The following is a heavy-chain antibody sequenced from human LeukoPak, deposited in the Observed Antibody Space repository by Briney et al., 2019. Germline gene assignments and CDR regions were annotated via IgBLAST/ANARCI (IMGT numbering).Heavy chain of an antibody. CDR2: ISGSGGST. J-gene: IGHJ4*02. Sequence: GGSLRLSCAASGFTFSSYAMSWVRQAPGKGLEWVSAISGSGGSTYYADSVKGRFTISRDNSKNTLYLQMNSLGAEDTAVYYFARCGSGELSPPFDYWGQEPLVTVPS. D-gene: IGHD3-10*01. CDR1: GFTFSSYA. V-gene: IGHV3-23*01. CDR3: ARCGSGELSPPFDY.